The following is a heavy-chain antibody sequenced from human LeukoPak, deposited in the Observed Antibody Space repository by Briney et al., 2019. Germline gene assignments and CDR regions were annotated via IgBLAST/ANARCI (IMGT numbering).Heavy chain of an antibody. CDR1: GGSISSSSYY. D-gene: IGHD4-23*01. V-gene: IGHV4-39*07. CDR3: ARVFGGSDY. Sequence: SETLSLTCTVSGGSISSSSYYWGWIRQPPGKGLEWIGSIYYSGSTYYNPSLKSRVTISVDTSKNQFSLKLSSVTAADTAVYYCARVFGGSDYWGQGTLVTVSS. CDR2: IYYSGST. J-gene: IGHJ4*02.